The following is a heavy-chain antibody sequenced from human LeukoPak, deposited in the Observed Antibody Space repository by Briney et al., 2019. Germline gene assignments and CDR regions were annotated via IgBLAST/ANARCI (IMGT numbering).Heavy chain of an antibody. D-gene: IGHD3-10*01. CDR2: ITSGDYV. CDR1: GFNFSAYS. J-gene: IGHJ6*03. V-gene: IGHV3-21*01. Sequence: GGSLRLSCAASGFNFSAYSMNWVRQAPGKGLEWVSSITSGDYVYFADALRGRFTISRDNAKSSLYLEMNSLRADDTAVYYCARGGFNMVRGVIIPSNSYFYYMDIWGKGTTVTVSS. CDR3: ARGGFNMVRGVIIPSNSYFYYMDI.